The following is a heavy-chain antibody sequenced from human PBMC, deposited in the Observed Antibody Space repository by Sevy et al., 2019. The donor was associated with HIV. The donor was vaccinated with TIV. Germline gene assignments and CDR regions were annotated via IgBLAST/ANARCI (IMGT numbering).Heavy chain of an antibody. V-gene: IGHV3-23*01. Sequence: GGSLRLSCAASGFTFSSYAMSWVRQAPGKGLEWLSAISGSGGSTYYADSVKGRFTISRDNSKNTLYLQMNSLRAEDTAVYYCESDVRYSGGDCYPIYFDYWGQGTLVTVSS. D-gene: IGHD2-21*02. CDR3: ESDVRYSGGDCYPIYFDY. CDR2: ISGSGGST. CDR1: GFTFSSYA. J-gene: IGHJ4*02.